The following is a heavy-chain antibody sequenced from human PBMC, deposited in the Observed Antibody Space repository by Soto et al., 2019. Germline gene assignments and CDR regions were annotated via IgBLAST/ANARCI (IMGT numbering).Heavy chain of an antibody. D-gene: IGHD1-1*01. V-gene: IGHV3-30*18. CDR3: AKLNSILMTNDPTDHFDY. Sequence: AGGSLRLSCAASGFTFSSYGMHWVRQAPGKGLEWVAVISYDGSNKYYADSVKGRFTISRDNSKNTLYLQMNSLRAEDTAVYYCAKLNSILMTNDPTDHFDYCGQGPLLTVSS. CDR2: ISYDGSNK. J-gene: IGHJ4*02. CDR1: GFTFSSYG.